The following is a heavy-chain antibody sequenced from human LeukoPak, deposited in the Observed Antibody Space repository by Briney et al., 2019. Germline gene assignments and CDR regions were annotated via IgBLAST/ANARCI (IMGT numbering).Heavy chain of an antibody. V-gene: IGHV1-18*01. CDR3: ARAVPHEYSSSADYPDY. CDR1: GYTFTSYG. J-gene: IGHJ4*02. Sequence: ASVKVSCKASGYTFTSYGISWVRQAPGQGLEWMGWISAYIGNTNYAQKLQGRVTIATDTSTSKAYMGLRRLRSEDTDVYNCARAVPHEYSSSADYPDYWGQGTLVTVSS. D-gene: IGHD6-6*01. CDR2: ISAYIGNT.